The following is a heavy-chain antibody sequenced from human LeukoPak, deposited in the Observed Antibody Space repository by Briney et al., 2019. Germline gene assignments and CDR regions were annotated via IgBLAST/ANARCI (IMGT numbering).Heavy chain of an antibody. CDR2: ICSAVTTI. D-gene: IGHD6-13*01. CDR3: ARFRIAWGDSSSWRDAFDI. Sequence: SLRLSSAASGFAFSTDYISSIREGPRERLGCGSDICSAVTTIYYADSVKGRFTISRDNAKNSLYLQMNSLRAEDTAVYYCARFRIAWGDSSSWRDAFDIWGQGTMVTVSS. CDR1: GFAFSTDY. V-gene: IGHV3-11*01. J-gene: IGHJ3*02.